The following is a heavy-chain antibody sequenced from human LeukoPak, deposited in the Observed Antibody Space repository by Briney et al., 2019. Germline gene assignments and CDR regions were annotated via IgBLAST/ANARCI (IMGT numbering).Heavy chain of an antibody. CDR1: ALTFNSYA. CDR2: ISRSGGST. V-gene: IGHV3-23*01. J-gene: IGHJ4*02. CDR3: AREVGEFDY. D-gene: IGHD3-3*01. Sequence: GGSLRLSCAASALTFNSYAMSWVRQAPGKGLEWVSSISRSGGSTYYADSVKGRFTISRDNSENTLYLQMNSLRAEDTAVYYCAREVGEFDYWGQGTLVTVSS.